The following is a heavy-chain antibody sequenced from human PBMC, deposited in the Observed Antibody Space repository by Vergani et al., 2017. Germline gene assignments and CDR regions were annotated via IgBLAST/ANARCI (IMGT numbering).Heavy chain of an antibody. D-gene: IGHD4-17*01. Sequence: VQLVESGGGLVKPGGSLRLSCAASGFTFGGSGIHWVRQPSGKGLQWVGRIRSKTNNYETAYVASVKGRFTVSRDDSKNTAYLQMDSLKIEDTAVYYCAKDGRENSDYGYFDYWGQGTLVTVSS. V-gene: IGHV3-73*01. CDR2: IRSKTNNYET. CDR1: GFTFGGSG. J-gene: IGHJ4*02. CDR3: AKDGRENSDYGYFDY.